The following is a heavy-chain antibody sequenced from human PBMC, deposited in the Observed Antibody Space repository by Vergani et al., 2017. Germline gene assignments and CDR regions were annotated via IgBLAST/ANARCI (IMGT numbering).Heavy chain of an antibody. D-gene: IGHD3-9*01. CDR3: ARAAYDILTGFHDAFDI. CDR2: IWYDGSNN. V-gene: IGHV3-33*01. Sequence: HVQLVESGGGVVQPGRSLRLSCAASGFTFSSYGMHWVRQAPGKGLEWVAVIWYDGSNNYYADSVKGRFTISRDNSKNTLYLQMNSLRAEDTAVYYCARAAYDILTGFHDAFDIWGQGTMVTVSS. J-gene: IGHJ3*02. CDR1: GFTFSSYG.